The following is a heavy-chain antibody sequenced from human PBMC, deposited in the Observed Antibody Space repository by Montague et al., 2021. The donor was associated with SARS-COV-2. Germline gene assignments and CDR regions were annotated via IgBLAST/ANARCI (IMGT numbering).Heavy chain of an antibody. J-gene: IGHJ3*02. CDR3: ARVSADDTSGYYLNDAFDI. CDR2: IIWNSGAI. CDR1: GFTFGNYA. D-gene: IGHD3-22*01. Sequence: SLRLSCAASGFTFGNYAMHWVRQAPGKGLEWVSGIIWNSGAIAYADSVKGRFTISRDNAKNALYLQMNSLRAVDTAMYFCARVSADDTSGYYLNDAFDIWGQGTMATVS. V-gene: IGHV3-9*01.